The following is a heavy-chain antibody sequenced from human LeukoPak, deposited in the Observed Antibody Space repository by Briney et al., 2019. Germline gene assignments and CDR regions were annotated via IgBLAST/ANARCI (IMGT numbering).Heavy chain of an antibody. D-gene: IGHD1-1*01. CDR2: IYYDGSNI. V-gene: IGHV3-33*01. CDR1: EFTFTTYG. CDR3: ARDWKTNSFDY. J-gene: IGHJ4*02. Sequence: GGSLRLSCAASEFTFTTYGMHWVRQAPGKGLEWVAFIYYDGSNIYYADYVKGRFTISRDISKNTLYLQIDSPRAEDTAIYYCARDWKTNSFDYWGQGTLVTVSS.